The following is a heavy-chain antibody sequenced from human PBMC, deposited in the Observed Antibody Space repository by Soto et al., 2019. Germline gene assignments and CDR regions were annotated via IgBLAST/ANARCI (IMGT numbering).Heavy chain of an antibody. D-gene: IGHD2-8*01. CDR1: GGSISSYY. V-gene: IGHV4-59*01. CDR3: ARVYAYYFYY. CDR2: IYYSGST. Sequence: QVQLQESGPGLVKPSETLSLTCTVSGGSISSYYWSWIRQPPGKGLEWIGYIYYSGSTNYNPSLKSRVTISVDTSRNQFSPKLSSVTAAETAVYYCARVYAYYFYYWGQGTLVTVSS. J-gene: IGHJ4*02.